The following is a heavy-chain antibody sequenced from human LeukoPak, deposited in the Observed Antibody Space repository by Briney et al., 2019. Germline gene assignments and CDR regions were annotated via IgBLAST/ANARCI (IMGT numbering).Heavy chain of an antibody. CDR2: IWYDGSNK. V-gene: IGHV3-33*01. CDR1: GFTFSSYG. D-gene: IGHD5-12*01. Sequence: GRSLRLSCAASGFTFSSYGMHWVRQAPGKGLEWVAVIWYDGSNKYYADSVKGRFTISRDNSKNTLYLQMNSLRAEDTAVYYCARGPSAYPKCFDYWGQGTLVTVSS. J-gene: IGHJ4*02. CDR3: ARGPSAYPKCFDY.